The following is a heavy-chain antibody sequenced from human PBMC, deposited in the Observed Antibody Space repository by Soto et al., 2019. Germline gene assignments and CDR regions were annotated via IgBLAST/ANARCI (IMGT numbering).Heavy chain of an antibody. CDR1: GFTFSNYA. CDR3: AKDKGSSWSEIDC. CDR2: ISGSGGST. D-gene: IGHD6-13*01. J-gene: IGHJ4*02. V-gene: IGHV3-23*01. Sequence: EVQLLESGGGLVQPGGSLRLSCAASGFTFSNYAVTWVRQDPGKGLEWDSTISGSGGSTYYPDSVKGRFTISRDNSKNTLYVQMNSLRAADTAVYYCAKDKGSSWSEIDCWGQGTLVTVSS.